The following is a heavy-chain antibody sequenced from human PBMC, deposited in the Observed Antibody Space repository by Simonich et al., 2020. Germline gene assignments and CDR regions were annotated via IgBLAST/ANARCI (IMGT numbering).Heavy chain of an antibody. V-gene: IGHV4-39*01. CDR2: IYYSGRT. Sequence: QLQLQESGPGLVKPSETLSLTCTVSGGSISSSSYYWGWIRQPPGKGLEWIGSIYYSGRTYYNPSLKSRVTMSVDTSKNQFSLKLSSVTAADTAVYYCARHAGFAFDIWGQGTMVTVSS. J-gene: IGHJ3*02. CDR1: GGSISSSSYY. CDR3: ARHAGFAFDI. D-gene: IGHD6-13*01.